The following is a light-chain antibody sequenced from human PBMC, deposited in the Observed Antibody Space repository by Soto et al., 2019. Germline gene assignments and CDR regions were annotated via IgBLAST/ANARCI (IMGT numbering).Light chain of an antibody. Sequence: EIVMTQSPATLSVSPGERATLSCRASQSVTGNLAGYQRKPGRAPRLLILGASTRATGIPARFSGSGSGTEFTLTISSLQSEDFAVYYCQQYNNWPRWTFGQGTKVEIK. CDR1: QSVTGN. CDR2: GAS. V-gene: IGKV3-15*01. J-gene: IGKJ1*01. CDR3: QQYNNWPRWT.